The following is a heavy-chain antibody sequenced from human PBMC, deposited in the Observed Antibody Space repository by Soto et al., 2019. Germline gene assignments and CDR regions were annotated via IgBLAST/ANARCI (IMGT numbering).Heavy chain of an antibody. D-gene: IGHD3-10*01. J-gene: IGHJ4*01. CDR3: ARGGGRHLSPLKP. V-gene: IGHV1-18*01. CDR1: DSVFVTSV. Sequence: QALLEQSGPEVKKPGDSVRISCWLYDSVFVTSVITWLRQAPGQGLEWMGWISANDGGTLSAMKFTDRLVMSTDPRGKLASLGLGELTSADWAVYFWARGGGRHLSPLKPWGHGPPVTFSS. CDR2: ISANDGGT.